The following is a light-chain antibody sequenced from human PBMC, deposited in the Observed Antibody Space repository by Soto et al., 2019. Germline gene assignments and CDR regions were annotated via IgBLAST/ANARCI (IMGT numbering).Light chain of an antibody. CDR3: AAWDDNLKGPV. Sequence: QSVLTQPPSASGTPGQRVTISCSGSSSNIGSNTVNWYQQLPGTAPKLLIYSNNQRPSGVPDRFSGSKSGTSASLAISGLQSEDEADYYCAAWDDNLKGPVFGGGTKLTVL. CDR2: SNN. V-gene: IGLV1-44*01. J-gene: IGLJ3*02. CDR1: SSNIGSNT.